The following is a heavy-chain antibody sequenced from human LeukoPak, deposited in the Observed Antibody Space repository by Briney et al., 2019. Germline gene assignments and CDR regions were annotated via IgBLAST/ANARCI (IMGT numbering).Heavy chain of an antibody. V-gene: IGHV3-74*01. D-gene: IGHD2-2*01. Sequence: GGSLRLFCAASGFTFNNYFMHWVRQAPGKGLVWVLRITSDGSGTNYADSVKGRFTISRDNAKNTLYLQMNSLRVEDTAVYYCVNLGYCTTSSCQPWGQGTLVTVSS. J-gene: IGHJ4*02. CDR2: ITSDGSGT. CDR3: VNLGYCTTSSCQP. CDR1: GFTFNNYF.